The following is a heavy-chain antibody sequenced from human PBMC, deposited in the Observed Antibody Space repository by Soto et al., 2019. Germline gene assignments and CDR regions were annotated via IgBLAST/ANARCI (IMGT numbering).Heavy chain of an antibody. Sequence: EVQLLESGGGLVEPGGSLRLSCAASGFTFSNYALTWVRQAPGKGLEWVSAISNGGGSTYSADSVKGRFTISRYNSKNTLYLQMNILRVEDTAVHYCAKGVVGSTFKWDCWGQGTLVTVSS. CDR2: ISNGGGST. CDR1: GFTFSNYA. J-gene: IGHJ4*02. D-gene: IGHD1-26*01. V-gene: IGHV3-23*01. CDR3: AKGVVGSTFKWDC.